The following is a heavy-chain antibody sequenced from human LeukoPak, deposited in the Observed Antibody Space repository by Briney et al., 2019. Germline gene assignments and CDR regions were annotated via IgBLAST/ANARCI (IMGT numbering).Heavy chain of an antibody. D-gene: IGHD3-22*01. CDR2: IKSKTDGGTT. CDR3: TTGVDDSSGYSGLLFDY. J-gene: IGHJ4*02. Sequence: GGSLRLSCAASGFTFSSYVMTWVRQAPGKGLEWVGRIKSKTDGGTTDYAAPVKGRFTISRDDSKNTLYLQMNSLKTEDTAVYYCTTGVDDSSGYSGLLFDYWGQGTLVTVSS. CDR1: GFTFSSYV. V-gene: IGHV3-15*01.